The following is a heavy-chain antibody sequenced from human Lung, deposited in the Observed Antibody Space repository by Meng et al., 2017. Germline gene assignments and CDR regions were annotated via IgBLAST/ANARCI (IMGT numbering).Heavy chain of an antibody. CDR3: ARDALGGIAAAGTLDY. CDR2: IIPIFGTA. Sequence: SAKVSCKASGGTFSSYAISWVRQAPGQGLEWMGGIIPIFGTANYAQKFQGRVTITADESTSTAYMELSSLRSEDTAVYYCARDALGGIAAAGTLDYWGQGTLVTVSS. J-gene: IGHJ4*02. V-gene: IGHV1-69*13. CDR1: GGTFSSYA. D-gene: IGHD6-13*01.